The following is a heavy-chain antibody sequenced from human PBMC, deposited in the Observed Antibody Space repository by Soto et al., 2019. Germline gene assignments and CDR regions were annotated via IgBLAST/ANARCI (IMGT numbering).Heavy chain of an antibody. J-gene: IGHJ3*02. CDR3: ARGGGVRQYYYDSSGSAYGAFDI. V-gene: IGHV1-18*04. Sequence: SVKVSCKASCYTFTSYGISWVRQAPVQGLEWMGWISAYNGNTNYAQKLQGRVTMTTDTSTSTAYMELRSLRSDDTAVYYCARGGGVRQYYYDSSGSAYGAFDIWGQGTMVTVS. CDR2: ISAYNGNT. CDR1: CYTFTSYG. D-gene: IGHD3-22*01.